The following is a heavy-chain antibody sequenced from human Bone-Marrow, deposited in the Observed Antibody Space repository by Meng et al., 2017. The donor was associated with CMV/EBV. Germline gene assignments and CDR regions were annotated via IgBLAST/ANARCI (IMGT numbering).Heavy chain of an antibody. CDR3: ASEVGRYCSSTSCYTGDY. Sequence: GESLKISCAASGFTFSSYSMNWVRQAPGKGLEWVSSISSSSSYIYYADSVKGRFTISRDNAKNSLYLQMNSLRAEDTAVYYCASEVGRYCSSTSCYTGDYWGQGTLVTVS. J-gene: IGHJ4*02. CDR2: ISSSSSYI. CDR1: GFTFSSYS. D-gene: IGHD2-2*02. V-gene: IGHV3-21*01.